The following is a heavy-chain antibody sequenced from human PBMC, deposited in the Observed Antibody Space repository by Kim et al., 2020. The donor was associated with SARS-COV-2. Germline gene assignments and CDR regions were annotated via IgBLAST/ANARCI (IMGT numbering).Heavy chain of an antibody. CDR2: T. D-gene: IGHD3-16*01. CDR3: AKEVWASGHHY. Sequence: THYADTVKGRFAMSRDISKNTVYLQINSRRNENTAVYCCAKEVWASGHHYWGQGTRVTVSS. V-gene: IGHV3-30*09. J-gene: IGHJ4*02.